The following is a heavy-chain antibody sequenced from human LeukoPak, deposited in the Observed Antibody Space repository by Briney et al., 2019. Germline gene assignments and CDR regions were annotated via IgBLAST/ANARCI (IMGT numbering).Heavy chain of an antibody. J-gene: IGHJ4*02. CDR2: MNTNSGNT. CDR1: GYTFASYD. D-gene: IGHD3-22*01. V-gene: IGHV1-8*01. CDR3: ARGRITMIEN. Sequence: ASVKVSCKASGYTFASYDVNWVRQATGQGLEWMGWMNTNSGNTGHAQKLQGRVTMTTDTSTSTAYMELRSLRSDDTAVYYCARGRITMIENWGQGTLVTVSS.